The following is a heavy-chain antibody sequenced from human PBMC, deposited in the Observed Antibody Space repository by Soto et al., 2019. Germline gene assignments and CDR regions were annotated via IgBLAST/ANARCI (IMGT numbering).Heavy chain of an antibody. V-gene: IGHV1-2*04. D-gene: IGHD5-12*01. CDR3: ARAYIWEYSGYESLAP. Sequence: ASVKVSCKASGYTFTGYYMHWVRQAPGQGLEWMGWINPNSGGTNYAQKFQGWVTMTRDTSISTAYMELSRLRSDDTAVYYCARAYIWEYSGYESLAPWGQGTLVTVSS. CDR1: GYTFTGYY. J-gene: IGHJ5*02. CDR2: INPNSGGT.